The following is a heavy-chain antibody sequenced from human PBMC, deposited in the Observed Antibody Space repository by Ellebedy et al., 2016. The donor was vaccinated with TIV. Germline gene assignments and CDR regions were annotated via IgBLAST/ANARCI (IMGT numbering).Heavy chain of an antibody. V-gene: IGHV3-30*03. Sequence: GESLKISXAASGFTFSSYGMHWVRQAPGKGLEWVAVISYDGSNKYYADSVKGRFTISRDNSKNTLYLQMNSLRAEDTAVYYCARENYYDSSGYLNWGQGTLVTVSS. D-gene: IGHD3-22*01. CDR1: GFTFSSYG. J-gene: IGHJ4*02. CDR2: ISYDGSNK. CDR3: ARENYYDSSGYLN.